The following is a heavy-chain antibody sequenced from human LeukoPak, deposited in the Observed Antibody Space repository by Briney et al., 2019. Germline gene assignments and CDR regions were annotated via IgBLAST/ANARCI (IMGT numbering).Heavy chain of an antibody. CDR1: GGSISSGGYY. D-gene: IGHD5-12*01. CDR2: IYYSGST. CDR3: ARDRVSGGSGYDWAYYYYGMDV. J-gene: IGHJ6*02. V-gene: IGHV4-31*03. Sequence: SQTLSLTCTVSGGSISSGGYYWSWIRQHPGKGLEWIGYIYYSGSTYYNPSLKSRVTISVDTSKNQFSLKLSSVTAADTAVYYCARDRVSGGSGYDWAYYYYGMDVWGQGTTVTVSS.